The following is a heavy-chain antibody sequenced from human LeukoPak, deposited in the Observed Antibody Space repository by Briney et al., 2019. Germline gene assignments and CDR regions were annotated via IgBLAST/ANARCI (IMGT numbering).Heavy chain of an antibody. J-gene: IGHJ5*02. V-gene: IGHV3-30*03. CDR3: ARDRLYTGYDPVLDL. D-gene: IGHD5-12*01. CDR1: GFTFAHYG. Sequence: PGRSLRLSCAASGFTFAHYGVQWVRQAPGKGLEWVAAIAFDGRRKFYTNSVKGRFTISRDNSNNILFLQMSDLRTEDTALYYCARDRLYTGYDPVLDLWGQGTPVTVSS. CDR2: IAFDGRRK.